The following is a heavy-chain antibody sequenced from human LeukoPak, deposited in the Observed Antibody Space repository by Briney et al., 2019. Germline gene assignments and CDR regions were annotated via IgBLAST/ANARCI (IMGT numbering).Heavy chain of an antibody. CDR3: ARDFGGEGAVANY. CDR1: GFSFSNYV. J-gene: IGHJ4*02. Sequence: GGSLRLSCAASGFSFSNYVMHWVRQAPGKGLEWVALISYDGSDKYYADSVKGRFTISRDNSKNTLYLQMNSLRAEDSAMYHCARDFGGEGAVANYWGQGTLVTVSS. D-gene: IGHD6-19*01. V-gene: IGHV3-30*03. CDR2: ISYDGSDK.